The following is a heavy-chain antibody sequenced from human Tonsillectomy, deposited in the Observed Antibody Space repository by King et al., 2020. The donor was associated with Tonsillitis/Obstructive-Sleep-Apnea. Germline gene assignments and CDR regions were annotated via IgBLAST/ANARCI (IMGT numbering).Heavy chain of an antibody. CDR2: ISYEGSNK. CDR1: GFTFSSYA. Sequence: VQLVESGGGVVQPGRSLRLSCAASGFTFSSYAMHWVRQAPGKGLEWVAIISYEGSNKYYADSVKGRFTISRDISKNTLYLQMNSLRAGDTAVYYCARDRVDCSSTSCRSSAMDVWGKGTTVTVSS. D-gene: IGHD2-2*01. J-gene: IGHJ6*03. CDR3: ARDRVDCSSTSCRSSAMDV. V-gene: IGHV3-30*01.